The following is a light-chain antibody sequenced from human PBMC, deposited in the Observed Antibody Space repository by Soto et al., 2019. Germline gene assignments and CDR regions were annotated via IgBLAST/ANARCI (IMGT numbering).Light chain of an antibody. CDR3: QQYGSSPYT. Sequence: EIVLTQSPGTLSLSPGERATLSCRASQTVSNNYLAWYQQRPGQATRLLMNAASSRATGIPDRFSGSGSGTDFTLTINRLEPEDFAVYFCQQYGSSPYTFGQGTKLEIK. CDR1: QTVSNNY. J-gene: IGKJ2*01. CDR2: AAS. V-gene: IGKV3-20*01.